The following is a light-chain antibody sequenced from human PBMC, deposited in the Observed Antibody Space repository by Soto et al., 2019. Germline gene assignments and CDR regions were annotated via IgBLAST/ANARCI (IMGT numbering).Light chain of an antibody. J-gene: IGKJ1*01. V-gene: IGKV3-15*01. Sequence: EIVMTQSPATLSVSPGERATLSCRASQSVGTYLAWYQQKPGQAPRLLIYGASTKAAGISPRVSGGGSGTEFTLTISSLQSEDFAVYYCQQYNDWPRTFGQGTKVGIK. CDR3: QQYNDWPRT. CDR1: QSVGTY. CDR2: GAS.